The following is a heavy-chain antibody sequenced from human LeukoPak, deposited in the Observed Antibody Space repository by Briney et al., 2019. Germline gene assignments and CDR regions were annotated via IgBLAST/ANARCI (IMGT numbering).Heavy chain of an antibody. V-gene: IGHV3-15*01. J-gene: IGHJ4*02. D-gene: IGHD6-13*01. CDR2: IRGKTDGETT. CDR3: ILAAAGPAY. CDR1: GFTFSSYW. Sequence: GGSLRLSCAASGFTFSSYWMSWVRQAPGKGLEWVGRIRGKTDGETTDYAAPVQGRFTISRDDSKDTLYLQMNSLKTEDTAVYYCILAAAGPAYWGQGTLVTVSS.